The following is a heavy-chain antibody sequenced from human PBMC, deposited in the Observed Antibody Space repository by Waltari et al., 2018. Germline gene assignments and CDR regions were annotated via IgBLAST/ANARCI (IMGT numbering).Heavy chain of an antibody. J-gene: IGHJ5*02. Sequence: QVQLVQTGAEVLRPGAAVKVSCQASGYTFINYEITWVRQAAGQGLEWSGWVNPNSGTTAYAQKFQGRISLTWDTFTRTAYMELSNLRSDDTAVFYCARGRDVFANFDYNWFDPWGQGTLVTVSS. CDR2: VNPNSGTT. CDR3: ARGRDVFANFDYNWFDP. D-gene: IGHD3-3*01. CDR1: GYTFINYE. V-gene: IGHV1-8*02.